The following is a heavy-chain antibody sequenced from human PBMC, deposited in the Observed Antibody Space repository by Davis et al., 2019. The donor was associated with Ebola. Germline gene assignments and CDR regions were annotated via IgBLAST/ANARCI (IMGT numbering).Heavy chain of an antibody. V-gene: IGHV3-33*01. J-gene: IGHJ4*02. D-gene: IGHD6-13*01. Sequence: GESLKISCAASGFIFSNYGMHWVRQAPGKGLEWVALMWYDGSRQYYADSVKGRFTVSRDNSRNILYLQMNSLRAEDTAVYYCARDAPIADYWGQGTLVTVSS. CDR1: GFIFSNYG. CDR3: ARDAPIADY. CDR2: MWYDGSRQ.